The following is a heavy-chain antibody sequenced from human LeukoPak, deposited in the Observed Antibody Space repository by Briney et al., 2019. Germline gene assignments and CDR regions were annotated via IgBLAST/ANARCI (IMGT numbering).Heavy chain of an antibody. V-gene: IGHV4-31*03. CDR3: ARGAVASSFPEYFQH. CDR1: GGSISSGGHY. CDR2: IYYSGST. D-gene: IGHD6-19*01. J-gene: IGHJ1*01. Sequence: SQTLSLTCTVSGGSISSGGHYWSWIRQHPGKGLEWIAYIYYSGSTYYNPSLKSRLTISVDTSKNQFSLKLSSVTPADTAVYYCARGAVASSFPEYFQHWGQGTLVTVSS.